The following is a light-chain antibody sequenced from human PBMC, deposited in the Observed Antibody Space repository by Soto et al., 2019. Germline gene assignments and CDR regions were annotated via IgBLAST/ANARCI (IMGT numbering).Light chain of an antibody. J-gene: IGKJ2*01. Sequence: DIQMTQSPSTLSASVGDRVTITCRASQSISSWLAWYQQKPGKAPKLLIYDASSLESGVPSRFNGSGSGTEFTLTISSLQPDDFATYYCQQYNSYSYTFGQGT. CDR2: DAS. V-gene: IGKV1-5*01. CDR3: QQYNSYSYT. CDR1: QSISSW.